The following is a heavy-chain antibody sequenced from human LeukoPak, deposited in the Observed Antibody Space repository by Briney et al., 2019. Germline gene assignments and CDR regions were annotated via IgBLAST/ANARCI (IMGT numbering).Heavy chain of an antibody. CDR1: GYTFTGYY. V-gene: IGHV1-2*02. CDR3: ARGEMATINDAFDI. J-gene: IGHJ3*02. D-gene: IGHD5-24*01. CDR2: INPNSGGT. Sequence: ASVKVSCKASGYTFTGYYMHWVRQAPGQGLEWMGWINPNSGGTNYAQKFQGRVTMTRDTSISTAYMELSRLRSDDTAVYYCARGEMATINDAFDIWGQGTMATVSS.